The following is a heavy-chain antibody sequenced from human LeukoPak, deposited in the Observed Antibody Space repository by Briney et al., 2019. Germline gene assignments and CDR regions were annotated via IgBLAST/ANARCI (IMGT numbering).Heavy chain of an antibody. V-gene: IGHV4-39*07. Sequence: SETLSLTCTVSGGSISSSSYYWGWIRQPPGKGLEWIGSIYYSGSTYYNPSLKSRVTISVDTSKNQFSLKLSSVTAADTAVYYCARDRGDPIAAAGFDYWGQGTLVTVSS. D-gene: IGHD6-13*01. CDR2: IYYSGST. J-gene: IGHJ4*02. CDR1: GGSISSSSYY. CDR3: ARDRGDPIAAAGFDY.